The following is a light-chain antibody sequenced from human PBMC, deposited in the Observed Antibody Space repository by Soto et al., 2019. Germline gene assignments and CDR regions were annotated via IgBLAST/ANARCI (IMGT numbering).Light chain of an antibody. CDR3: HQYQSYPIT. J-gene: IGKJ5*01. CDR1: QGIRGQ. Sequence: DIQMTQFPSSLSASVGDRVTITFRASQGIRGQLVWFQQKPGKAPKSLIYGASSLQSGVPSRFSGSGSETDFTLTISSLQPEDFATYYCHQYQSYPITFGQGTRLEIK. V-gene: IGKV1D-16*01. CDR2: GAS.